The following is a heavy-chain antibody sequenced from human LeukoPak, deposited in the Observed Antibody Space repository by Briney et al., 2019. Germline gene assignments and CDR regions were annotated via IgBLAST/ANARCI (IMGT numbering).Heavy chain of an antibody. D-gene: IGHD3/OR15-3a*01. CDR1: GVSISSSNSY. CDR3: ARQTGSGLFTLP. V-gene: IGHV4-39*01. Sequence: PSETLSLTCTVSGVSISSSNSYWGWSCQPPGKGLVWIGSIYYTGNTYYNASLKSRVTISIDTSKNQISLRLTSVTATDTAMYYCARQTGSGLFTLPGGQGTLVTVSS. J-gene: IGHJ4*02. CDR2: IYYTGNT.